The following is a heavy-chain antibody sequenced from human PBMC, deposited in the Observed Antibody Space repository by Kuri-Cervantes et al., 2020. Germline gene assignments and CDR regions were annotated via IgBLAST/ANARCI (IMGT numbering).Heavy chain of an antibody. V-gene: IGHV3-30*02. CDR2: IRYDGSNK. CDR1: GFTFSSYG. D-gene: IGHD3-22*01. J-gene: IGHJ4*02. CDR3: ASWKESSSGYKGAYFDY. Sequence: GESLKISCAASGFTFSSYGIHWVRQAPGKGLEWVAFIRYDGSNKYYADSVKGRFTISRDNSKNTLYLQMNSLRAEDTAVYYCASWKESSSGYKGAYFDYWGQGTLVTVSS.